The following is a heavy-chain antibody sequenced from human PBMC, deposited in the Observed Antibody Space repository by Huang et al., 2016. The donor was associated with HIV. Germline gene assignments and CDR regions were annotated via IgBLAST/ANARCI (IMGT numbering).Heavy chain of an antibody. CDR3: ARGRGDARGFLGLDF. Sequence: QVQLHQWGAGLLKPSETLSLTCAVYGGSFSGPNWTWIRQTPGKGLAWIGEINHSGRTNYSPSLKRRVTISRDTSKNQFSRRLRSVTAADTAVYYCARGRGDARGFLGLDFWGQGTLVTVSS. J-gene: IGHJ4*02. D-gene: IGHD3-16*01. CDR2: INHSGRT. V-gene: IGHV4-34*01. CDR1: GGSFSGPN.